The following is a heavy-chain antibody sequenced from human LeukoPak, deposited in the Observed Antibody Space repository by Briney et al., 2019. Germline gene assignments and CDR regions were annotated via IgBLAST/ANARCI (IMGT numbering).Heavy chain of an antibody. CDR1: GYTFTGYY. D-gene: IGHD3-10*01. V-gene: IGHV1-2*02. J-gene: IGHJ4*02. CDR3: ARDTYYGSGRGLDY. CDR2: INPNSGGT. Sequence: ASVKVSCKASGYTFTGYYTHWVRQAPGQGLEWMGWINPNSGGTNYAQKFQGRVTMTRDTSISTAYMELSRLRSDDTAVYYCARDTYYGSGRGLDYWGQGTLVTVSS.